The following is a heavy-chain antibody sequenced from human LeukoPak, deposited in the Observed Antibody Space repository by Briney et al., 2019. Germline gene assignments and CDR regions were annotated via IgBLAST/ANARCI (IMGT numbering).Heavy chain of an antibody. V-gene: IGHV3-74*01. D-gene: IGHD2-15*01. Sequence: GGSLRLSCAASGFTFSTYSMSWVRQAPGKGLVCVSRINSDGSSTSYADSVKGRFTISRDNAKNTLYLQMNSLRAEDTALYYCARGGYCSGGSCYSSLTAFDIWGQGTMVTVSS. CDR3: ARGGYCSGGSCYSSLTAFDI. J-gene: IGHJ3*02. CDR1: GFTFSTYS. CDR2: INSDGSST.